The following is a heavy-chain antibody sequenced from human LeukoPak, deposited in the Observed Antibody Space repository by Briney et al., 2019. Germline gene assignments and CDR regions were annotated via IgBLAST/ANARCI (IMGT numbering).Heavy chain of an antibody. CDR3: ATDRDDYGGNGLHY. Sequence: ASVKVSCKVSGYTLTELSMHWVRQAPGKGLEWMGGFDPEDGETIYAQKFQGRVTMTEDTSTDTAYMELSGLRSEDTAVYYCATDRDDYGGNGLHYWGQGTLVTVSS. CDR1: GYTLTELS. V-gene: IGHV1-24*01. J-gene: IGHJ4*02. D-gene: IGHD4-23*01. CDR2: FDPEDGET.